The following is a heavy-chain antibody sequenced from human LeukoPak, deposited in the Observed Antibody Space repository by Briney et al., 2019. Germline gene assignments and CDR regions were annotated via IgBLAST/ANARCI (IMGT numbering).Heavy chain of an antibody. J-gene: IGHJ5*01. CDR2: ISGDGGST. V-gene: IGHV3-43*02. CDR1: GFSFDDYA. Sequence: GGSLRLSCAAPGFSFDDYAIHWVRQAPGKGLEWVSLISGDGGSTFYADSVKGRFTISRDNSKNSLYLQMSSLRREDTALYYCARESDSSGWYDSWGQGTLVTVSS. CDR3: ARESDSSGWYDS. D-gene: IGHD3-22*01.